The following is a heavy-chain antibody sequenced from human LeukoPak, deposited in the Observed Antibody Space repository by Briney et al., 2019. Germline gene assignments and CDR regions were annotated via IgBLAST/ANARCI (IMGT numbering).Heavy chain of an antibody. CDR3: ARAVLTTFGYFSAADDF. CDR2: ISPSGCGT. V-gene: IGHV1-2*02. CDR1: GYTFTDYY. Sequence: GASVNVSCQASGYTFTDYYMHWLRQAPGQPLEWMGWISPSGCGTNYAQTFQGRVTMTRDTSTGTAYMELSRLRSDDTAMYYCARAVLTTFGYFSAADDFWGQGTLVTVSS. D-gene: IGHD3-10*02. J-gene: IGHJ4*02.